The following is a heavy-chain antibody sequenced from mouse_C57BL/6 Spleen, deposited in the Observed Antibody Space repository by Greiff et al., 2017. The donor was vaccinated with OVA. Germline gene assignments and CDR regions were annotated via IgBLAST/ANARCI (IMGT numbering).Heavy chain of an antibody. CDR3: AKEGLITTVVAGAMDY. D-gene: IGHD1-1*01. V-gene: IGHV2-5*01. Sequence: QQSGPGLVQPSQSLSITCTVSGFSLTSYGVHWVRQSPGKGLEWLGVIWRGGSTDYNAAFMSRLSITKDNSKSQVFFKMNSLQADDTAIYYCAKEGLITTVVAGAMDYWGQGTSVTVSS. CDR1: GFSLTSYG. J-gene: IGHJ4*01. CDR2: IWRGGST.